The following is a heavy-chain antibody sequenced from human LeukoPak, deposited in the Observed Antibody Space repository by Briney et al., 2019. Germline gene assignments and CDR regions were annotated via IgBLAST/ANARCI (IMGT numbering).Heavy chain of an antibody. Sequence: GGSLRLSCAASGFTFSTYSMTWVRQAPGKGLEWVSSITSSSSYIYYADSVKGRFTISRDNAKSSLYLQMNGLRPEDTAVYYCETAIQLRPFWGQGTLVTVSS. CDR1: GFTFSTYS. CDR2: ITSSSSYI. D-gene: IGHD1-1*01. V-gene: IGHV3-21*01. CDR3: ETAIQLRPF. J-gene: IGHJ4*02.